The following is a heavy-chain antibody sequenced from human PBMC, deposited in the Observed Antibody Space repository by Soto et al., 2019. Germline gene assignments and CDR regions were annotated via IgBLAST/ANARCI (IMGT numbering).Heavy chain of an antibody. CDR2: INPGGVAT. V-gene: IGHV1-46*04. J-gene: IGHJ4*02. CDR1: GYTFTNYY. CDR3: ARAGRWELLAYSDY. Sequence: QVQLVQSGAEVKKPGASVKVSCKASGYTFTNYYIHWVRQAPGQGLEWMAIINPGGVATTYAQNLQGRVTMTRDTSTSTVHMELSSLRSEDTAVYYCARAGRWELLAYSDYWGQGTLVTVSS. D-gene: IGHD1-26*01.